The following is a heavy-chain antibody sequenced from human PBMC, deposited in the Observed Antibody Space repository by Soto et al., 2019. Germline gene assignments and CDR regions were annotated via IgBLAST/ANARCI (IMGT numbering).Heavy chain of an antibody. Sequence: SGHPLVNPTQPLTLTCTLSGFSLSTSGMRVSWIRQPPGKALEWLARIDWDDDKFYNTALKTRLTISKDSSKNQVVLTMTNMDPVDTATYYCARMLHCSGGTCPFDYWGQGALVTVSS. V-gene: IGHV2-70*04. CDR2: IDWDDDK. CDR3: ARMLHCSGGTCPFDY. CDR1: GFSLSTSGMR. D-gene: IGHD2-15*01. J-gene: IGHJ4*02.